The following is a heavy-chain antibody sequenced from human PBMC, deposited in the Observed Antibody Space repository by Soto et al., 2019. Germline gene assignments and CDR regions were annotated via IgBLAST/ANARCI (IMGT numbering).Heavy chain of an antibody. CDR1: GFTFSSYG. V-gene: IGHV3-30*18. D-gene: IGHD2-2*01. Sequence: PGGSLGLSCAASGFTFSSYGMHWVRQAPGKGLEWVAVISYDGSNKYYADSVKGRFTISRDNSKNTLYLQMNSLRAEDTAVYYCAKTTPSEYQLLWEYYYYGMDVWGQGTTVTV. CDR2: ISYDGSNK. CDR3: AKTTPSEYQLLWEYYYYGMDV. J-gene: IGHJ6*02.